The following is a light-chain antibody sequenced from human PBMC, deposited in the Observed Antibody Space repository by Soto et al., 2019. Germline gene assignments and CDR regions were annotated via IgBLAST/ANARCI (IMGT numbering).Light chain of an antibody. CDR2: EAS. Sequence: EILLTQSPATLSLSPGQRATLSCRASQSVYTYLAWYQQKPGQAPRLLIYEASNRATGIPARFSGSGSGTDFTLTISSLESEDFAVYYCQQRSNWPPTFGGGTKVDIK. CDR1: QSVYTY. V-gene: IGKV3-11*01. J-gene: IGKJ4*01. CDR3: QQRSNWPPT.